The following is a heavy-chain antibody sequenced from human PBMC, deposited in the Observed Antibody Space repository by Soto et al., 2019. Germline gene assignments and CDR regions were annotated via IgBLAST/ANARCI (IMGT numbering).Heavy chain of an antibody. D-gene: IGHD4-17*01. CDR2: INHSGST. J-gene: IGHJ4*02. CDR1: GWYFRGYY. V-gene: IGHV4-34*01. CDR3: ARVYGDSFDY. Sequence: SETQSLTCTVYGWYFRGYYWSWIRQPPGKGLEWIGEINHSGSTNYNPSLKSRVTISVDTSKNQFSLKLSSVTAADTAVYYCARVYGDSFDYWGQGTLVTVSS.